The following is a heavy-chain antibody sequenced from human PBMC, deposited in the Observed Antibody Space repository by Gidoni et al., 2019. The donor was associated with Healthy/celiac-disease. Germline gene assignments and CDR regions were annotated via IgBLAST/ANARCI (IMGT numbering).Heavy chain of an antibody. J-gene: IGHJ6*02. Sequence: QVQLQQWGAGLLKPSETLSLTCAVYGGSFSGYYWRWIRQPPGKGLEWIGEITHSGSTNYDPSLKSRVTISVDTSKNQFSLKLGSVTAADTAVYYCARGFSGIAAAGDYYYYGMDVWGQGTTVTVSS. CDR1: GGSFSGYY. CDR3: ARGFSGIAAAGDYYYYGMDV. D-gene: IGHD6-13*01. V-gene: IGHV4-34*01. CDR2: ITHSGST.